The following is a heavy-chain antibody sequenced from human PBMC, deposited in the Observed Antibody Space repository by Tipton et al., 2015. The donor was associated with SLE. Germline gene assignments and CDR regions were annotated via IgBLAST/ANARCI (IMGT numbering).Heavy chain of an antibody. J-gene: IGHJ4*02. CDR2: FSSNSGT. CDR1: GFTFSNYA. CDR3: AKDAKYSSYRDYFDF. Sequence: SLRLSCAASGFTFSNYAMSWVRQAPGKGLEWVSTFSSNSGTYYADSVKGRFTISRDNFKNTVYLQMNSLRAEDTAIYYCAKDAKYSSYRDYFDFWGQGILVTVSS. V-gene: IGHV3-23*01. D-gene: IGHD4/OR15-4a*01.